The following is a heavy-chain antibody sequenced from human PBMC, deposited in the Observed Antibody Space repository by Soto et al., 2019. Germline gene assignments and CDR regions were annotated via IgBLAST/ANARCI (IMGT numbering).Heavy chain of an antibody. V-gene: IGHV3-21*01. CDR3: ARVSTAYYYGMDV. J-gene: IGHJ6*02. CDR1: GFTFSSYS. CDR2: ISSSSSYI. Sequence: EVQLVESGGGLVKPGGSLRLSCAASGFTFSSYSMNWVRQAPGKGLEWVSSISSSSSYIYYADSVKGRFTISRDNAKNSLYLQMNSLRAEDTAVYYCARVSTAYYYGMDVWGQGTPVTVSS.